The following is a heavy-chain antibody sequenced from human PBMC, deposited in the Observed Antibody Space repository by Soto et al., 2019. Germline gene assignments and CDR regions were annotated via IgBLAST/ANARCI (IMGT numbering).Heavy chain of an antibody. CDR1: GGTFSSYT. Sequence: QVQLVQSGAEVKKPGSSVKVSCKASGGTFSSYTISWVRQAPGQGLEWMGRIIPILGIANYAQKFQVRVTITADKSTSTAYMELSSLRSEDTAVYYCARDVEPGYSSSSGAFDIWGQGTMVTVSS. CDR2: IIPILGIA. CDR3: ARDVEPGYSSSSGAFDI. D-gene: IGHD6-13*01. V-gene: IGHV1-69*08. J-gene: IGHJ3*02.